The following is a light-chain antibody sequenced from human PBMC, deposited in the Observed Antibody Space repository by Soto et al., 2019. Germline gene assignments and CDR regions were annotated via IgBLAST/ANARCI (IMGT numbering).Light chain of an antibody. CDR3: LSYAETAYV. V-gene: IGLV2-8*01. J-gene: IGLJ1*01. Sequence: QSALTQPPSASGSPGQSVTISCAGTSSDVGGYNYVSWYQQYPGKVPKLMIYEVSERPSGVPDRFSGSKSGNTAFLTASGLQAEHEADSHCLSYAETAYVFGTATKVTV. CDR2: EVS. CDR1: SSDVGGYNY.